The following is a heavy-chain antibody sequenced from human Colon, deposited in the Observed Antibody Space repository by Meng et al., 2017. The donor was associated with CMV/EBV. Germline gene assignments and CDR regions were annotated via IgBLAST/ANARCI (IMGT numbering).Heavy chain of an antibody. CDR1: GFTVSDND. D-gene: IGHD2-21*02. Sequence: GESLKISCAASGFTVSDNDVNWVRQAPGKGLEWVSIIFRDGATYYANSAKGRFTISRDNSKNTLYLQMDSLRSEDTAIYYCASFSQQAEGGIYWYSDLWGQGTTVTVSS. CDR3: ASFSQQAEGGIYWYSDL. CDR2: IFRDGAT. V-gene: IGHV3-66*02. J-gene: IGHJ6*02.